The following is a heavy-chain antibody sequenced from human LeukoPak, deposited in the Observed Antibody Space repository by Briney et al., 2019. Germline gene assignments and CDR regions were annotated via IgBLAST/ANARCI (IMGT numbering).Heavy chain of an antibody. Sequence: GGSLRLSCAASGFSFSSYAMHWVRQAPGKGLEWVAVISYDGSNKYYADSVKGRFTISRDNSKNTLYLQMNSLRVEDTAVYYCANTLTLGGYYYDSSAYPDYWGQGTLVTVSS. D-gene: IGHD3-22*01. CDR3: ANTLTLGGYYYDSSAYPDY. CDR1: GFSFSSYA. CDR2: ISYDGSNK. V-gene: IGHV3-30-3*01. J-gene: IGHJ4*02.